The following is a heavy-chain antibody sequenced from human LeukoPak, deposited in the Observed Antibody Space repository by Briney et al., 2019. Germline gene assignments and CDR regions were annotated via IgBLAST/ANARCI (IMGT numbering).Heavy chain of an antibody. CDR2: ISGSGGST. CDR1: GFTFSSYA. CDR3: AKVLGYCSSTSCYTFDY. D-gene: IGHD2-2*02. V-gene: IGHV3-23*01. J-gene: IGHJ4*02. Sequence: GRSLRLSCAASGFTFSSYAMSWVRQAPGKGLEWVSVISGSGGSTYYADSVKGRFTISRDNSKNTLYLQMNSLRAEDTAVYYCAKVLGYCSSTSCYTFDYWGQGTLVTVSS.